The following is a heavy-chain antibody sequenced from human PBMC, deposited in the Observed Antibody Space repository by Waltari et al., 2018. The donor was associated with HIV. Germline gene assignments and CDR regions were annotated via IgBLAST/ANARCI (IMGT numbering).Heavy chain of an antibody. CDR2: IYHSSRGYK. J-gene: IGHJ4*02. D-gene: IGHD3-3*01. V-gene: IGHV6-1*01. CDR1: GDSVSSDSAA. CDR3: VRDGFGLDY. Sequence: QVELQQSGPGLVKPSQTLSLTCVISGDSVSSDSAAWNWVRQSPSRGLEWLGRIYHSSRGYKDYASLVEGRISINADTSDNHFSLHLNSVTPEDTALYYCVRDGFGLDYWGQRTLVIVSS.